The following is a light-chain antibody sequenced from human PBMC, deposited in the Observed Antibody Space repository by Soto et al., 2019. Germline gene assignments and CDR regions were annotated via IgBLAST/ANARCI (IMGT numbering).Light chain of an antibody. CDR2: EGS. J-gene: IGLJ1*01. V-gene: IGLV2-23*01. Sequence: VLTPLASGRATPGQSITISYTGTISYVGSYNLVSWYQQHPGKAPKLRIYEGSKRPSGVSDGFSGSKTGETASLTISGLQAEHVADYYCCSYAGSGTPYVFGNGTKGTV. CDR1: ISYVGSYNL. CDR3: CSYAGSGTPYV.